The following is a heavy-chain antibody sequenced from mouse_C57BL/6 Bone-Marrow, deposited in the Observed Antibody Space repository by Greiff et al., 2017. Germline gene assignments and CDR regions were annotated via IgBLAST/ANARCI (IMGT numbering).Heavy chain of an antibody. Sequence: VMLVESGAELAKPGASVKLSCKASGYTFTSYWLHWVKQRPGQGLEWIGYINPSSGYTKYNQKFKDKATLTADKSSSTAYMQLSSLTYEDSAVYYCARDYYGRGVYYFAQCGEVTIHTVSA. CDR2: INPSSGYT. CDR3: ARDYYGRGVYYFAQ. V-gene: IGHV1-7*01. J-gene: IGHJ2*01. D-gene: IGHD1-1*01. CDR1: GYTFTSYW.